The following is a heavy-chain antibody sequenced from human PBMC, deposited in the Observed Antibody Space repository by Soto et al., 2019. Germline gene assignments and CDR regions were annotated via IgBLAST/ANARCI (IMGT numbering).Heavy chain of an antibody. CDR2: ISAYNGNT. CDR1: GYTFTSYG. V-gene: IGHV1-18*01. J-gene: IGHJ5*02. Sequence: GASVKVSCKASGYTFTSYGISCVLQAPGQGLDGMGWISAYNGNTNYAQKLQGRVTMTTDTSTSTAYMELRSLRSDDTAVYYCATPMYQLPTGPWGQGTLVTVSS. D-gene: IGHD2-2*01. CDR3: ATPMYQLPTGP.